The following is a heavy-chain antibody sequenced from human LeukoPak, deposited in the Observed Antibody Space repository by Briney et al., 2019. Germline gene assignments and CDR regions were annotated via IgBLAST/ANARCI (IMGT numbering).Heavy chain of an antibody. D-gene: IGHD3-22*01. Sequence: GGSLRLSCAASGFTFSNYPMHWVRQAPGKGLEWVAVISSDGNNKYYADSVKGRFTISRDNAKKSLFLQMSSLRADDTAVYYCARLLNYLDSSGNNHDAFDLWGQGTMVTVSS. CDR2: ISSDGNNK. V-gene: IGHV3-30-3*01. CDR3: ARLLNYLDSSGNNHDAFDL. J-gene: IGHJ3*01. CDR1: GFTFSNYP.